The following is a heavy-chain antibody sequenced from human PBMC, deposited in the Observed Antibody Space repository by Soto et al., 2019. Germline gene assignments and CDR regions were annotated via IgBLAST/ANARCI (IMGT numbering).Heavy chain of an antibody. CDR1: GFTFSDAW. J-gene: IGHJ4*02. CDR2: IKSRTDGGTT. Sequence: EVQLVESGGGLVKPGGSLRLSCAASGFTFSDAWMMWVRQAPGKGLEWVGRIKSRTDGGTTDYAPAVEGRFTILRDDSRDTLYLQMNSLITENSALYYCLSGRLSGYYDDCWGRGTVVTVSS. V-gene: IGHV3-15*07. CDR3: LSGRLSGYYDDC. D-gene: IGHD3-22*01.